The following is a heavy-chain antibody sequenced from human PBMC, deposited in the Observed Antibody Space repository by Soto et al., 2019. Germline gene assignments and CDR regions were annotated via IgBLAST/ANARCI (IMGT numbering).Heavy chain of an antibody. CDR1: GGSINNYY. CDR2: IYYRGST. Sequence: SETLSLTCTVSGGSINNYYWSWIRQPPGKGLEWIGYIYYRGSTNYNPSLKSRVTISVDTSKNQFSLKLSSVTTADTAVYYCAKGGMYYDILTGPDTWGQGTLVTVSS. J-gene: IGHJ5*02. CDR3: AKGGMYYDILTGPDT. V-gene: IGHV4-59*01. D-gene: IGHD3-9*01.